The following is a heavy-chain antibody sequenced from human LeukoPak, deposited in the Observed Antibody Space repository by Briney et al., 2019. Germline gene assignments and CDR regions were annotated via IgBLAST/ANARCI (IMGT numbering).Heavy chain of an antibody. J-gene: IGHJ4*02. CDR1: GFTVSSNY. Sequence: PGGSLRLSCAASGFTVSSNYMSWVRQAPGKGLEWVAVISYDGSNKYYADSVKGRFTISRDNSKNTLYLQMNSLRAEDTAVYYCAKDGYSSGWAFDYWGQGTLVTVSS. D-gene: IGHD6-19*01. V-gene: IGHV3-30*18. CDR3: AKDGYSSGWAFDY. CDR2: ISYDGSNK.